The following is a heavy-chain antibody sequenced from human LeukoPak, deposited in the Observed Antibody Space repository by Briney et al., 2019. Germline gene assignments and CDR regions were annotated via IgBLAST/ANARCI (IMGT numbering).Heavy chain of an antibody. V-gene: IGHV3-23*01. CDR3: AREYGSSIEGLFHY. CDR2: MSGSSGST. Sequence: GGSLRLSCAASGFTFSSYWMSWVRQAPGKGLEWVSAMSGSSGSTYYADFVKGRFTISRDNSKNTLYLQMNSLRAEDTAIYFCAREYGSSIEGLFHYWGQGTLVTVSS. J-gene: IGHJ4*02. CDR1: GFTFSSYW. D-gene: IGHD2-2*01.